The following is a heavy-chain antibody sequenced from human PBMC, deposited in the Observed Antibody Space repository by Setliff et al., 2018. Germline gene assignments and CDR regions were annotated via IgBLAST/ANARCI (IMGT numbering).Heavy chain of an antibody. J-gene: IGHJ3*02. V-gene: IGHV3-7*03. Sequence: YWMSWVRQAPGKGLEWVANIKGDGSEKFYLDSVKGRFTISRDNAKNSLYLQMNSLRAEDTAVYYCARDRISRYYDSGAHAFDIWGQGTMVTVSS. D-gene: IGHD3-22*01. CDR3: ARDRISRYYDSGAHAFDI. CDR2: IKGDGSEK. CDR1: YW.